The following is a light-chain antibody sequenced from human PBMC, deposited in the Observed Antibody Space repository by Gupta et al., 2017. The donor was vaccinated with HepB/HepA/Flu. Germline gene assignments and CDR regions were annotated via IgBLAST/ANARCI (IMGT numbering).Light chain of an antibody. Sequence: QSALTQPASVSGSPGQSITISCTGTSSDVGGYNYVSWYQQYPGKAPKVIISEVSNRPSGVSNRFSGSKSGKTASLTISGLQAEDEAHYYCSSYTSSSTWVFGGGTKVTVL. CDR2: EVS. CDR1: SSDVGGYNY. V-gene: IGLV2-14*01. J-gene: IGLJ3*02. CDR3: SSYTSSSTWV.